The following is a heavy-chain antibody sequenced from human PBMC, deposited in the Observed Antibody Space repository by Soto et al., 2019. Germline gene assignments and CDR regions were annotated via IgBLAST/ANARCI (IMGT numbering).Heavy chain of an antibody. CDR3: ARNMVREGNFDH. V-gene: IGHV4-4*02. CDR2: IFHSGST. Sequence: QVQLQESGPGLVKPSGTLSVTCAVSGGSISTTNWWSWVRQSPGEGLEWIGEIFHSGSTNYNPSLKRRLTISVVKSKQQFSLTLKSLTASDTAVLYCARNMVREGNFDHWGQVLLLTVSS. CDR1: GGSISTTNW. J-gene: IGHJ4*02. D-gene: IGHD3-10*02.